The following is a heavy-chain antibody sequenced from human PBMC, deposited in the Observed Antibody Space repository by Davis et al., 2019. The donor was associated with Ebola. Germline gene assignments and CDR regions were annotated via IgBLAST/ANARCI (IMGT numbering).Heavy chain of an antibody. Sequence: SVKVSCKASGGTFSSYAISWVRQAPGQGLDWMGGIIPIFGTANYAQKFQGRVTITADESTSTAYMELSSLRSEDTAVYYCARDRKYSSPYEAFDIWGQGTMITVSS. CDR3: ARDRKYSSPYEAFDI. CDR2: IIPIFGTA. J-gene: IGHJ3*02. V-gene: IGHV1-69*13. CDR1: GGTFSSYA. D-gene: IGHD6-6*01.